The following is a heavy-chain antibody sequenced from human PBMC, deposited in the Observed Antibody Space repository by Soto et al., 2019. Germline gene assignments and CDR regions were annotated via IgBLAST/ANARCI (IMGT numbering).Heavy chain of an antibody. CDR2: IIPLFGTA. Sequence: QVQLEQSGAEVKKPGSSVKVSCKASGVTVNSYAIIWVRQAPGQGLEWMGSIIPLFGTANSAQKFRDRVTITAVKSTGTAYMEVTSLRSEDTAVYYCAGFGYSKGYAYWGQGTLVTVSS. D-gene: IGHD5-18*01. CDR3: AGFGYSKGYAY. J-gene: IGHJ4*02. CDR1: GVTVNSYA. V-gene: IGHV1-69*06.